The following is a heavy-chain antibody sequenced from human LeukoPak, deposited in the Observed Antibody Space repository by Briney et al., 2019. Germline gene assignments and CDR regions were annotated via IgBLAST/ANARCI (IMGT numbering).Heavy chain of an antibody. CDR2: IAYDGSRA. V-gene: IGHV3-33*01. Sequence: GGSLRLSCAGSGFTFGGYGMHWFRQTPGKGLEWVAVIAYDGSRAFYADSVKGRFTISRDNAKNSLYLQMNSLRAEDTAVYYCARNPAPRPNWFDPWGQGTLVTVSS. CDR3: ARNPAPRPNWFDP. CDR1: GFTFGGYG. J-gene: IGHJ5*02.